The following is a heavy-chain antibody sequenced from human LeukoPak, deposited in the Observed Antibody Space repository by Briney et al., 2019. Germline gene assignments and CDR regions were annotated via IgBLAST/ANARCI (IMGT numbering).Heavy chain of an antibody. D-gene: IGHD5-24*01. CDR3: ARETLARGMATITSYFDY. CDR1: GASITSTTYS. Sequence: PSETLSLTCTVSGASITSTTYSWGWIRQPPGKGLEWIGYIYYSGSTNYNPSLKSRVTISVDTSKNQFSLKLSSVTAADAAVYYCARETLARGMATITSYFDYWGQGTLVTVSS. J-gene: IGHJ4*02. CDR2: IYYSGST. V-gene: IGHV4-61*01.